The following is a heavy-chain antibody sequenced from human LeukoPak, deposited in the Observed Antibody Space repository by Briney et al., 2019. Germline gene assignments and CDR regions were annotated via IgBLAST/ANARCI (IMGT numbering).Heavy chain of an antibody. V-gene: IGHV4-59*01. CDR1: GGSISSYY. D-gene: IGHD6-19*01. Sequence: PSETLSLTCTVSGGSISSYYWSWIRQPPGKGLEWIGYIYYSGSTNYNPSLRSRVTISVDTSNNQFSLKLSSVTAADTAVYYCARDLRTQWLGDAFDIWGQGTMVTVSS. J-gene: IGHJ3*02. CDR3: ARDLRTQWLGDAFDI. CDR2: IYYSGST.